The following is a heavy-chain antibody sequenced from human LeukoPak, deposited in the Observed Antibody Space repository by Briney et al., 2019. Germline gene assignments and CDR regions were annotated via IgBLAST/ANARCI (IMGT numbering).Heavy chain of an antibody. CDR1: GGSISTSSYY. CDR2: IFYSGST. CDR3: ARAGPSSSSIDY. Sequence: PSETLSLTCTVSGGSISTSSYYWGWVRQPPGKGLEWIGNIFYSGSTNYNPSLKSRVTISVDKSKNQFSLKLSSVTAADTAVYYCARAGPSSSSIDYWGQGTLVTVSS. V-gene: IGHV4-39*07. J-gene: IGHJ4*02. D-gene: IGHD6-6*01.